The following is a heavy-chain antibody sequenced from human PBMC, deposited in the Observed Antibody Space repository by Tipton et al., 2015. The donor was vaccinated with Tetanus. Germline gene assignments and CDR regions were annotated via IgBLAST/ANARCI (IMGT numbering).Heavy chain of an antibody. V-gene: IGHV3-48*01. Sequence: SLRLSCATSGFPLHSYHMAWVRQAPGKGLEWISYIGDAKTVIQYADSVKGRFTVSRDNAENSLFLQMTSLRAEDTAVYYCARDRNSKDDFWSGYYTYYYGMDVWGQGTTVTVSS. CDR2: IGDAKTVI. CDR3: ARDRNSKDDFWSGYYTYYYGMDV. J-gene: IGHJ6*02. CDR1: GFPLHSYH. D-gene: IGHD3-3*01.